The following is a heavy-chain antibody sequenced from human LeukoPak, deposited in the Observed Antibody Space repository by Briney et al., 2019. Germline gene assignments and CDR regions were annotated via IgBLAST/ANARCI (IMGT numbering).Heavy chain of an antibody. CDR2: IKQDGSEK. V-gene: IGHV3-7*01. Sequence: GGSLRLSCAASGFTFNKYWMSWVRQAPGKGLEWVANIKQDGSEKYYVDSVKGRFIISRDNAKNSLYLQMNSLRAEDTAVYYCARDHRGIYSPFDYWGQGTLVTVSS. D-gene: IGHD2-21*01. J-gene: IGHJ4*02. CDR1: GFTFNKYW. CDR3: ARDHRGIYSPFDY.